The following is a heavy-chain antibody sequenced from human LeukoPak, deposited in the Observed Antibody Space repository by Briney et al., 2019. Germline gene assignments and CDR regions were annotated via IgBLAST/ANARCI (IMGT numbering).Heavy chain of an antibody. J-gene: IGHJ6*02. CDR1: VGSVGSISGYS. CDR3: ARGDCSSSSCSGFYSMDV. Sequence: WETLSLTCTVSVGSVGSISGYSWSWIRQPAGKGLEWIGNITTTGSTNYNPSLRSRVTMSVDTSKNQLSLNLSSVTAADTAVYYCARGDCSSSSCSGFYSMDVWGQGTTVTVSS. CDR2: ITTTGST. D-gene: IGHD2-2*01. V-gene: IGHV4-4*07.